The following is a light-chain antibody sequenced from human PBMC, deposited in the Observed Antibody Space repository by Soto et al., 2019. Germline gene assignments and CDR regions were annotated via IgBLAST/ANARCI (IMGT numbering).Light chain of an antibody. J-gene: IGKJ2*01. V-gene: IGKV1-5*01. CDR3: QQYSSYSPT. Sequence: DIQMTQSPSTLSASVGDRVTITCWASQSISSWLAWYQQKPGQAPKLLIYDASSLESGVPSRFSGSGSGTEYTLTISSLQPDDFATYYCQQYSSYSPTFGQGPKLEIK. CDR1: QSISSW. CDR2: DAS.